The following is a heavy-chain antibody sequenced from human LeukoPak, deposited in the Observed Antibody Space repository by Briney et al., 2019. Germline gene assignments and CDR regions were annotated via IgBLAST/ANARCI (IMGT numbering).Heavy chain of an antibody. CDR3: ARWSGYSSSWYPDC. D-gene: IGHD6-13*01. CDR2: IYYSGST. V-gene: IGHV4-59*08. J-gene: IGHJ4*02. Sequence: PSETLSLTCTVSGGPISSYYWSWIRQPPGKGLEWIGYIYYSGSTNYNPSLKSRVTISVDTSKNQFSLKLSSVTAADTAVYYCARWSGYSSSWYPDCWGQGTLVTVSS. CDR1: GGPISSYY.